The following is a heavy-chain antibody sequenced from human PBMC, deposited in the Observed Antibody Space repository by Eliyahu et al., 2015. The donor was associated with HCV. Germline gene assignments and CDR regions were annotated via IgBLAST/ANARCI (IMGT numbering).Heavy chain of an antibody. V-gene: IGHV1-8*01. D-gene: IGHD2-2*01. Sequence: QVQLVQSGAEVKKPGASVKVSCKASGYTFTSYDINWVRQATGQGLEWMGWMNPNSGNTGYAQKFQGRVTMTRNTSISTAYMELSSLRSEDTAVYYCFVVVVPAAFTKLGYWGQGTLVTVSS. J-gene: IGHJ4*02. CDR1: GYTFTSYD. CDR2: MNPNSGNT. CDR3: FVVVVPAAFTKLGY.